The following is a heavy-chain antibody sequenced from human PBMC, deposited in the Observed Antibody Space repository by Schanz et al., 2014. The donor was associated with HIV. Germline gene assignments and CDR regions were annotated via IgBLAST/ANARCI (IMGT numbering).Heavy chain of an antibody. V-gene: IGHV1-69*01. CDR3: ARMSPSSTSYGDAFDV. CDR2: IIPMFSTA. Sequence: QVQLVQSGAEVKKPGSSVKVSCKASGGTFSSYAISWVRQAPGQGLEWMGGIIPMFSTANYAQKFQGRVTITADESTGTAFMELSSLRSEDTAVYYCARMSPSSTSYGDAFDVWGQGTMIAVSS. J-gene: IGHJ3*01. CDR1: GGTFSSYA. D-gene: IGHD2-2*01.